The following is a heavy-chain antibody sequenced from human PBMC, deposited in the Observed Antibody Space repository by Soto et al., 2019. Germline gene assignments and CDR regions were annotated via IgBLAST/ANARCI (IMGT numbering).Heavy chain of an antibody. D-gene: IGHD3-3*02. J-gene: IGHJ3*01. V-gene: IGHV3-30*04. CDR3: VRGRGLISRDAFDL. CDR1: RFTLSSYA. CDR2: ISFDGSYK. Sequence: QVQLVESGGGVVQPGRSVRLSCAASRFTLSSYAMHWVRQAPGKGLEWVGVISFDGSYKYYAQSVKGRFTISRDNSKNTLWLQMNSLRTEDTALYYCVRGRGLISRDAFDLWGQGTMVTVSS.